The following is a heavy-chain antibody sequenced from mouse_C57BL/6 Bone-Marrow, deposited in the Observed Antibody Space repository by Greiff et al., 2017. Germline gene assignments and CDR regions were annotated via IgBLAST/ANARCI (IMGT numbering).Heavy chain of an antibody. CDR2: IYPRDGST. J-gene: IGHJ3*01. D-gene: IGHD2-4*01. CDR3: ERERDDYGVGVAY. Sequence: QVQLKQSGPELVKPGASVKLSCKASGYTFTSYDINWVKQRPGQGLEWIGWIYPRDGSTKYNEKFKGKATLTVDTSSSTAYMELHSLTSEDSAVYFCERERDDYGVGVAYWGQGTLVTVSA. CDR1: GYTFTSYD. V-gene: IGHV1-85*01.